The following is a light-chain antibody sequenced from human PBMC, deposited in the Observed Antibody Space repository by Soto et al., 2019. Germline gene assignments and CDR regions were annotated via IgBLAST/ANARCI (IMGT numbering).Light chain of an antibody. CDR2: DVS. CDR1: NSDVGGYNY. CDR3: GSYTSSSTFV. V-gene: IGLV2-14*03. J-gene: IGLJ2*01. Sequence: QSALTQPASVSGSPGQSITISCTGTNSDVGGYNYVSWYQHHPGKAPKLMIYDVSYRPSGVSNRFSGSKSGNTASLTISGLQAEDEADYYCGSYTSSSTFVFGGGTQLTVL.